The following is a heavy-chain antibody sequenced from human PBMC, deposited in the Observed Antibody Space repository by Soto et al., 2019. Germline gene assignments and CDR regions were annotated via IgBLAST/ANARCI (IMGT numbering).Heavy chain of an antibody. D-gene: IGHD3-10*01. V-gene: IGHV4-34*01. CDR1: GGSFSGYF. J-gene: IGHJ4*02. Sequence: QVQLQQWGAGLLKPSETLSLTCAVYGGSFSGYFWSWVRQSPGKGLEWIGEINHVGITNYSPSLKGRVTISVAPAKTPWSLKLNFVPAADTAVYYRATAREYSYGSGSYYNGDYWGQGTLVTVSP. CDR3: ATAREYSYGSGSYYNGDY. CDR2: INHVGIT.